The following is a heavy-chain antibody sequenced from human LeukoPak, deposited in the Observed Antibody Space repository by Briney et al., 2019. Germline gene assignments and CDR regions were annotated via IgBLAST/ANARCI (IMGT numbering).Heavy chain of an antibody. J-gene: IGHJ4*02. CDR3: ASAPIYGVIVDY. CDR1: GFTFSSYE. Sequence: GGALRLSCAASGFTFSSYEMNWVRQAPGKGLEWVSYISSSGSTIYYAESVKGRFTISRDNAKNSLYLQVNSLRAEDTAVYYCASAPIYGVIVDYWGQGTLVTVSS. V-gene: IGHV3-48*03. D-gene: IGHD4-17*01. CDR2: ISSSGSTI.